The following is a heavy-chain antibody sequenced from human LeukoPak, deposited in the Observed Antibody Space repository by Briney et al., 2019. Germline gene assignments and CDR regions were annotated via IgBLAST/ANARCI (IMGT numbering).Heavy chain of an antibody. CDR2: ITPFLGIA. V-gene: IGHV1-69*04. Sequence: ASVKVSCTASGDTLSSYAINWVRQAPGQGPEWMGRITPFLGIANYPQKFQGRVTITADESTTTAYMELSSLRSEDTAVYYCAREACREMGVMWPRLGGQDCRYDYWGQGTLVTVSS. J-gene: IGHJ4*02. CDR3: AREACREMGVMWPRLGGQDCRYDY. CDR1: GDTLSSYA. D-gene: IGHD3-16*01.